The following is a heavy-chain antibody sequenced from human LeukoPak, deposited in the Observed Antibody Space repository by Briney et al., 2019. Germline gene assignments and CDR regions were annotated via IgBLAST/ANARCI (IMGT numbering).Heavy chain of an antibody. V-gene: IGHV1-8*01. CDR1: GYTFTSYD. CDR2: MNPNSGNT. D-gene: IGHD6-13*01. J-gene: IGHJ5*02. CDR3: ARGPYSSSWFQPIDP. Sequence: ASVKVSCKASGYTFTSYDINWVRQATGQGLEWMGWMNPNSGNTGHAQKFQGRVTMTRNTSISTAYMELSSLRSEDTAVYYCARGPYSSSWFQPIDPWGQGTLVTVSS.